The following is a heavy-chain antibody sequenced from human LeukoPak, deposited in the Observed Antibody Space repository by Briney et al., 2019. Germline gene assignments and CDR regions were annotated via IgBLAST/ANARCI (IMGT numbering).Heavy chain of an antibody. CDR3: ARDGPGIAVAARPLDY. D-gene: IGHD6-19*01. Sequence: SVKVSCKASGGTFSSYAISWVRQAPGQGLEWMGRIIPILGIANYAQKFQGRVTMTTDTSTSTAYMELRSLRSDDTAVYYCARDGPGIAVAARPLDYWGQGTLVTVSS. CDR1: GGTFSSYA. CDR2: IIPILGIA. V-gene: IGHV1-69*04. J-gene: IGHJ4*02.